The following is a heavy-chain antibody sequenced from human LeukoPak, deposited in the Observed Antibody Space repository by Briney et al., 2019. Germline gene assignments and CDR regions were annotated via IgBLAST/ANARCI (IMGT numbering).Heavy chain of an antibody. CDR2: IYPGDST. J-gene: IGHJ5*02. CDR1: GFTVSGNY. Sequence: PGGSLRLSCAASGFTVSGNYMSWVRQAPGKGLEWVSIIYPGDSTYYADSVKGRFTISRNNSKNTLDLQMNSLRVEDTAVYYCATEETWGQGTLVTVSS. V-gene: IGHV3-53*01. D-gene: IGHD5-24*01. CDR3: ATEET.